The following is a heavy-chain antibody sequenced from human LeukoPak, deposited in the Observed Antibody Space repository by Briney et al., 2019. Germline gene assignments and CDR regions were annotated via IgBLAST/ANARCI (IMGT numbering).Heavy chain of an antibody. CDR1: GLSFSTFA. V-gene: IGHV3-48*03. CDR2: ISSSGSTI. J-gene: IGHJ3*02. CDR3: AERSTVTDAFDI. D-gene: IGHD4-17*01. Sequence: GSLRLSCAASGLSFSTFAMSWVRQGPATGLEWVSYISSSGSTIYYADSVKGRFTISRDNAKNSLYLQMNSLRAEDTAVYYCAERSTVTDAFDIWGQGTMVTVSS.